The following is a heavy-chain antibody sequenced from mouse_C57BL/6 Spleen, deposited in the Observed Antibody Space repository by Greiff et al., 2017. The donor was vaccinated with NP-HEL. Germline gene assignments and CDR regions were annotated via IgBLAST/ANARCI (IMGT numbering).Heavy chain of an antibody. V-gene: IGHV3-6*01. CDR3: ARDGSSYHAMDY. J-gene: IGHJ4*01. CDR1: GYSITSGYY. Sequence: EVQLQQSGPGLVEPSQSLSLTCSVTGYSITSGYYWNWIRQFPGNKLEWMGYISYDGSNNYNPSLKNRISITRDTSKNQFFLKLNSVTTEDTATYYCARDGSSYHAMDYWGQGTSVTVSS. D-gene: IGHD1-1*01. CDR2: ISYDGSN.